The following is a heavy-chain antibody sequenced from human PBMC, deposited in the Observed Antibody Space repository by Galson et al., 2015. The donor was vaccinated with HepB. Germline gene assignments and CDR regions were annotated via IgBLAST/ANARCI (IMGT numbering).Heavy chain of an antibody. D-gene: IGHD5-18*01. CDR2: INGGNDNR. V-gene: IGHV1-3*01. Sequence: SVKVSCRASGYTFTNYAIHWVRQAPGQRLEWMGWINGGNDNRKYSQKFQGRVTITRDTSARTAYMELSSLRSEDTAVYYCARGLDTEVDRGWLDPWGQGTLVTVSS. CDR3: ARGLDTEVDRGWLDP. CDR1: GYTFTNYA. J-gene: IGHJ5*02.